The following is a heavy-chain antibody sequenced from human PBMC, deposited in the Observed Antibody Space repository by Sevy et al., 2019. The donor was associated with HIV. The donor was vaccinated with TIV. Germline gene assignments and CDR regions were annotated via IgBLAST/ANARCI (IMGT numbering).Heavy chain of an antibody. Sequence: GGSLRLSCAASGFTFSRYWMSWVRQAPGKGLEWVANIKQDGSGKYYGDSVKGRFTISRDNAKNSLYLQMNSLRADDTAVYYCARVKDDSSGYRFDYWGQGTLVTVSS. CDR3: ARVKDDSSGYRFDY. D-gene: IGHD3-22*01. V-gene: IGHV3-7*01. CDR1: GFTFSRYW. CDR2: IKQDGSGK. J-gene: IGHJ4*02.